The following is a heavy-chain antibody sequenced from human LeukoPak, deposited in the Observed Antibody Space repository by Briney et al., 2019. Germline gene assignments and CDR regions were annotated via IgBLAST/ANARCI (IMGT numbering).Heavy chain of an antibody. CDR3: AKDAVNCSGTSCSYGMDV. Sequence: PGGSLRLSCAASGFTFSSYAIHWVRQAPGKGLEWVAFISYDGNDKYYADSVKGRFTTSRDSSDNTLYLQMHSLRPEDTAVYSCAKDAVNCSGTSCSYGMDVWGQGTTVTVSS. CDR2: ISYDGNDK. D-gene: IGHD2-2*01. J-gene: IGHJ6*02. V-gene: IGHV3-30*02. CDR1: GFTFSSYA.